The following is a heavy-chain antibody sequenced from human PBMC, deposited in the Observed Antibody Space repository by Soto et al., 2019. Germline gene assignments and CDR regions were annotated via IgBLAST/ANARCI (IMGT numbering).Heavy chain of an antibody. CDR2: IIPYYNTL. J-gene: IGHJ4*02. V-gene: IGHV1-69*01. Sequence: QAQVVRAGAEVRKPGSSVKLSCKASEGTFNSYAIAWVRQAPGQGLEWMGGIIPYYNTLNYAQKFQDRVTITADDSTNTVYMELSSPRSDDTAVYFCASGASRWYPYFFDSWAQGTLVTVSS. CDR1: EGTFNSYA. D-gene: IGHD6-13*01. CDR3: ASGASRWYPYFFDS.